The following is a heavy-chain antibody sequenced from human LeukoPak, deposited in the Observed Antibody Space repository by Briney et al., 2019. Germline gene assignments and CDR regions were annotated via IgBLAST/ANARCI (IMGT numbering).Heavy chain of an antibody. CDR2: INPSGGST. J-gene: IGHJ4*02. V-gene: IGHV1-46*01. CDR1: GYTFTSYY. Sequence: ASVKVSCKASGYTFTSYYMHWVRQAPGQGLEWMGIINPSGGSTSYAQKFQGRVTMTRDTSTGTVYMELSSLRSEDTAVYYCARDLSIGLQGIAGLALQYYFDYWGQGTLVTVSS. CDR3: ARDLSIGLQGIAGLALQYYFDY. D-gene: IGHD6-13*01.